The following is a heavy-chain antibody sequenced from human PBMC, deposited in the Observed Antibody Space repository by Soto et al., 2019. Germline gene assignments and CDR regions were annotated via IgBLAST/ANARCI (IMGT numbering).Heavy chain of an antibody. CDR1: GYTFSNYG. J-gene: IGHJ6*02. Sequence: QVQLVQSGAEVKKPGASVTVSCKTSGYTFSNYGINRLRQALGQGLGWMGWISGYNGNTNYAPTVQGRVSMTTDTSTGTVYMELRSLKPDDTAIYYCSRFIMVGGWFNPNYYLGMDDWDQGTKVTVSS. V-gene: IGHV1-18*01. CDR3: SRFIMVGGWFNPNYYLGMDD. CDR2: ISGYNGNT. D-gene: IGHD6-19*01.